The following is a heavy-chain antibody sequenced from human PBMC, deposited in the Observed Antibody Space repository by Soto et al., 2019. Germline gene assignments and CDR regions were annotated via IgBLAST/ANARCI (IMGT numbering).Heavy chain of an antibody. Sequence: QVQLVESGGGVVQPGRSLRLSCTASGFTFSNYAIHWVRQAPGKGLEWVALISYDGRDEYYADSVKGRFTISRDNSKNTLYLQMNSLRAEDTGMFYCARDSRTDGYKHDYFDYWGQGTLVTVSS. D-gene: IGHD5-12*01. CDR1: GFTFSNYA. J-gene: IGHJ4*02. CDR3: ARDSRTDGYKHDYFDY. V-gene: IGHV3-30*04. CDR2: ISYDGRDE.